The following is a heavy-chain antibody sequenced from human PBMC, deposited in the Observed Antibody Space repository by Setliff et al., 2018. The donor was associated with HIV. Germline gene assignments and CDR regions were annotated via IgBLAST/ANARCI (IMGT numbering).Heavy chain of an antibody. CDR2: INPSSGST. CDR1: GYTFTSYY. D-gene: IGHD6-6*01. Sequence: ASVKVPCKASGYTFTSYYMHWVRQAPGQGLEWMGTINPSSGSTTYAQKFQGRVTMTRDTSTSTVYMELSSLRSEDTAVYYCAGDPAPSSSASYFQHWGQGTPVTVSS. CDR3: AGDPAPSSSASYFQH. V-gene: IGHV1-46*01. J-gene: IGHJ1*01.